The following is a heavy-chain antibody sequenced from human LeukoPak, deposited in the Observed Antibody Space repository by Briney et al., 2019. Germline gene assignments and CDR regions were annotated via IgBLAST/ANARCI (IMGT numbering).Heavy chain of an antibody. Sequence: GASVKVSCKASGYTFTSYYMHWVRQAPGQGLEWMGIINPSGGSTSYAQKFQGRVTVTRDTSTSTVYMELSSLRSEDTAVYYCARGHSYYDFWSGYFRLWGQGTLVTVSS. CDR2: INPSGGST. CDR3: ARGHSYYDFWSGYFRL. D-gene: IGHD3-3*01. J-gene: IGHJ4*02. CDR1: GYTFTSYY. V-gene: IGHV1-46*03.